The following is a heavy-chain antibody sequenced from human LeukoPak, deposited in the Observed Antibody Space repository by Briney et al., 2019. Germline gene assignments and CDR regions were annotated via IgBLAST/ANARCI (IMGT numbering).Heavy chain of an antibody. CDR3: ARDYYDSSATFDY. V-gene: IGHV1-69*04. Sequence: SVKVSCKASGGTFSSYTISWVRQAPGQGLEWMGRIIPILGIANYAQKFQGRVTITADKSTSTAYMELRSLRSDDTAVYYCARDYYDSSATFDYWGQGTLVTVS. J-gene: IGHJ4*02. CDR2: IIPILGIA. D-gene: IGHD3-22*01. CDR1: GGTFSSYT.